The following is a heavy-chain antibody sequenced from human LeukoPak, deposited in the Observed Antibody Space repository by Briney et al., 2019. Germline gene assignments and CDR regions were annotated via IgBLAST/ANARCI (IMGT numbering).Heavy chain of an antibody. Sequence: PRGSLRLSCAASGFTVSSNYMNWVRQAPGKGLEWVSVICCGDVTYYADSVKGRFTISRDNSKNTLYLQMNSLRAEDTAVYYCARDFPGRQVSESIGYQPDAFDIWGQGTMVTVSS. V-gene: IGHV3-53*01. J-gene: IGHJ3*02. CDR2: ICCGDVT. CDR1: GFTVSSNY. CDR3: ARDFPGRQVSESIGYQPDAFDI. D-gene: IGHD3-22*01.